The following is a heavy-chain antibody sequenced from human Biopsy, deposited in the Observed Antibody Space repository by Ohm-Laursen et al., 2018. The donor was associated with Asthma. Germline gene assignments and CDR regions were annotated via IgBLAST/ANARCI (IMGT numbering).Heavy chain of an antibody. J-gene: IGHJ6*02. CDR3: ARAVDYSHYYGIDV. CDR1: GYTFNSAG. Sequence: SVKVSCKTSGYTFNSAGITWVRQAPGQGLEWMGWISVYNGNTKVAQKLQDRVTMITDASTSTAYMELRSLRSDDTAVYFCARAVDYSHYYGIDVWGQGTTITVS. CDR2: ISVYNGNT. V-gene: IGHV1-18*01. D-gene: IGHD3-10*01.